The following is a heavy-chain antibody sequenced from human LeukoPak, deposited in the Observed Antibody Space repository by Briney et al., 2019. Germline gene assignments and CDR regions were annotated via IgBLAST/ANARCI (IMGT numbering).Heavy chain of an antibody. V-gene: IGHV3-30*03. CDR1: GFTFSTYG. J-gene: IGHJ4*02. CDR2: ISYDGSNK. CDR3: ARSREGYNFVGEND. Sequence: GGSLRLSCAASGFTFSTYGMHWVRQAPGKGLEWVAVISYDGSNKYYADSVRGRFTISRDNSKNALSLQMNSLRAEDTAVYYCARSREGYNFVGENDWGQGTLVTVSS. D-gene: IGHD5-24*01.